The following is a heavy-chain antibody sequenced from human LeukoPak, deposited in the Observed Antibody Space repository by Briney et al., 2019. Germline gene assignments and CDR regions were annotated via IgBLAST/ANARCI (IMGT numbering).Heavy chain of an antibody. D-gene: IGHD2-15*01. CDR3: ARGRLAPKRGGPERNWFDP. CDR2: INPNSGNT. Sequence: ASVTVSCKASGYTFTGYYMHWVRQAPGQGLEWMGRINPNSGNTGYAQKFQGRVTMTRNTSISTAYMELSSLRSEDTAVYYCARGRLAPKRGGPERNWFDPWGQGTLVTVSS. CDR1: GYTFTGYY. J-gene: IGHJ5*02. V-gene: IGHV1-8*02.